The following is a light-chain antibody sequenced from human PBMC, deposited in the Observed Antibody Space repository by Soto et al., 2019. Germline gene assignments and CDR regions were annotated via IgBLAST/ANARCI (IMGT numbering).Light chain of an antibody. Sequence: QSALTQPPSASGSPGQSVTISSTGTSSDVGGYNYVSWYQQHPGKAPKVVIYKVSQRPSGVPDRFSGSKSDNTASLTVSGLQAEDEADYYCSSYAGSSNVVFGGGTKVTVL. CDR3: SSYAGSSNVV. CDR2: KVS. CDR1: SSDVGGYNY. V-gene: IGLV2-8*01. J-gene: IGLJ2*01.